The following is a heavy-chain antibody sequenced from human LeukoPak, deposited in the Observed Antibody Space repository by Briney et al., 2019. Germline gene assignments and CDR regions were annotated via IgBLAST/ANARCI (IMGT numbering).Heavy chain of an antibody. CDR1: GFTFSSYA. J-gene: IGHJ6*02. CDR2: MHHSGKN. D-gene: IGHD3-16*01. Sequence: PGGSLRLSCAASGFTFSSYAMSWVRQPPGKGLEWIGSMHHSGKNYYSPSLKSRVTISRDTSKNQFSLNLWSVTAADTAVYYCARIVGDYYYGMDVWGQGTTVTVSS. CDR3: ARIVGDYYYGMDV. V-gene: IGHV4-38-2*01.